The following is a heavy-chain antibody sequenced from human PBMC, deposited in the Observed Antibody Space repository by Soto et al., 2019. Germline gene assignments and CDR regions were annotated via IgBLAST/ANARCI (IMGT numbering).Heavy chain of an antibody. CDR3: ARDLREGYSSSSGAFDI. D-gene: IGHD6-13*01. Sequence: QVQLVQSGAEVKKPGSSVKVSCKASGGTFSSYAISWVRQAPGQGLEWMGGIIPIFGTANYAQKFQGRVTITADESTSTASMELSSLRSEDTAVYYCARDLREGYSSSSGAFDIWGQGTMVTVSS. CDR2: IIPIFGTA. J-gene: IGHJ3*02. V-gene: IGHV1-69*01. CDR1: GGTFSSYA.